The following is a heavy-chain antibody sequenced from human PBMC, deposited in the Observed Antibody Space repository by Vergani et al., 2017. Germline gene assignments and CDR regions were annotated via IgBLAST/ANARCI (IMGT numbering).Heavy chain of an antibody. CDR1: GFTFSDYY. D-gene: IGHD3-9*01. Sequence: QVQLVESGGGLVKPGGSLRLSCAASGFTFSDYYMSWIRQAPGKGLEWVSYISSSGSTIYYADSVKGRFTISRDNAKNSLYLQMNSLRAEDTAVYYCARDAGGVGYFDWFPHADAFDIWGQGTMVTVSS. CDR2: ISSSGSTI. V-gene: IGHV3-11*01. CDR3: ARDAGGVGYFDWFPHADAFDI. J-gene: IGHJ3*02.